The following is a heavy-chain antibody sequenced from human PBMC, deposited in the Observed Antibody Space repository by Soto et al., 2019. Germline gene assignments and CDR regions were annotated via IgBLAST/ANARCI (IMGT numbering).Heavy chain of an antibody. Sequence: GVSRRRSGAAAGFTVRSYWRSWGREAPGKGLEWVANIKQDVSEKYYVDSVKGRFTISRDNAKNSLYLQMNSLRAEDTAVYYCARDRYSSSWFYYFDYWGQGTLVTVSS. D-gene: IGHD6-13*01. CDR2: IKQDVSEK. CDR1: GFTVRSYW. CDR3: ARDRYSSSWFYYFDY. J-gene: IGHJ4*02. V-gene: IGHV3-7*03.